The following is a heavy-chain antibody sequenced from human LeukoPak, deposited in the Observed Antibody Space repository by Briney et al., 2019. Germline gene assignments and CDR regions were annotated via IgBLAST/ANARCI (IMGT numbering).Heavy chain of an antibody. CDR1: GFTFSSYA. V-gene: IGHV3-23*01. CDR3: AKFRLKRPAGWYAADH. CDR2: ISGSGGST. Sequence: GGSLRLSCAASGFTFSSYAMIWVRQTPGKGLEWVSGISGSGGSTYYADSVKGRFTFSRDNSKNTLFLQMNSLRAEDTAVYYCAKFRLKRPAGWYAADHWGQGTLVTVSS. D-gene: IGHD6-19*01. J-gene: IGHJ5*02.